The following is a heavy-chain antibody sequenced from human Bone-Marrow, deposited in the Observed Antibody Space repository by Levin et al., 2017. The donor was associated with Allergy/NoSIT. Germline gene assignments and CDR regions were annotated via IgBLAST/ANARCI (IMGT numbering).Heavy chain of an antibody. CDR2: LSYDGSIK. CDR1: GFTFSNYG. V-gene: IGHV3-30*18. Sequence: PGGSLRLSCAASGFTFSNYGMHWVRQAPGKGLEWAAVLSYDGSIKYYADSVKGRFTISRDNSKNTLFLQINSLRAEDTTVYYCAKDPHKFTLGYQFEYWGQGTVVTVSS. D-gene: IGHD2-2*01. J-gene: IGHJ4*02. CDR3: AKDPHKFTLGYQFEY.